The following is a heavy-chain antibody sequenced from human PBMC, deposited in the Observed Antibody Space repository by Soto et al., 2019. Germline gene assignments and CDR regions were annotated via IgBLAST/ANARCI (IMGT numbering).Heavy chain of an antibody. Sequence: QVQLVQSGAEVQKPGASVKVSCKASGYTFTSYDINWVRQATGQGLEWMGWMNPNSGNTGYAQKFQGRVTMTRNTSISTAYMELSSLRSEDTAVYYCARVDCSSTSCLFDYWGQGTLVTVSS. CDR1: GYTFTSYD. V-gene: IGHV1-8*01. CDR2: MNPNSGNT. J-gene: IGHJ4*02. D-gene: IGHD2-2*01. CDR3: ARVDCSSTSCLFDY.